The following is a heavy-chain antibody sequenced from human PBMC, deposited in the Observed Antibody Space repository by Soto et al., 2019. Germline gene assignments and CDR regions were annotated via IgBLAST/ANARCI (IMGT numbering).Heavy chain of an antibody. J-gene: IGHJ6*03. CDR2: IKQDGSEK. Sequence: EVQLVESGGGLVQPGGSLRLSCAASGYTFSSYWMSWVRQAPGKGLEWVANIKQDGSEKYYVDSVKGRFTISRDNAKNSLHLQMNSRRAEDTAVYYCARGVTMVRGVTPNYYYYYMDVWGKETTVTVSS. V-gene: IGHV3-7*04. CDR1: GYTFSSYW. CDR3: ARGVTMVRGVTPNYYYYYMDV. D-gene: IGHD3-10*01.